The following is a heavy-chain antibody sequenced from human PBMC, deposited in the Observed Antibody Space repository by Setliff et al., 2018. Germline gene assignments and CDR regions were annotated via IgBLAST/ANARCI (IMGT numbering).Heavy chain of an antibody. CDR3: ARERHLLSTVVIFGLFDF. CDR1: GFTFSSYG. Sequence: GGSLRLSCAASGFTFSSYGMHWVRQAPGKGLEWVAAIWYDGSNPYYADSVKGRFTVSRDNSKNTLSLQMYSLRTEDTALYYCARERHLLSTVVIFGLFDFWGQGALVTVSS. J-gene: IGHJ4*02. D-gene: IGHD3-3*01. CDR2: IWYDGSNP. V-gene: IGHV3-33*01.